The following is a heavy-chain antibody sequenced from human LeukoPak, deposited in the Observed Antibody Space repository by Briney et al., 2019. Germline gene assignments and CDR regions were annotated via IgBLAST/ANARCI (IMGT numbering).Heavy chain of an antibody. V-gene: IGHV3-30-3*01. CDR2: ISYDGSNK. CDR3: ARYCSSTSCYLDYYYGMDV. J-gene: IGHJ6*02. Sequence: PGGSLRLSCAASGFTFSSYAMHWVRQAPGKGLEWVAVISYDGSNKHYADSVKGRFTISRDNPKNTLYLQMNSLRAEDTAVYYCARYCSSTSCYLDYYYGMDVWGQGTTVTVSS. D-gene: IGHD2-2*01. CDR1: GFTFSSYA.